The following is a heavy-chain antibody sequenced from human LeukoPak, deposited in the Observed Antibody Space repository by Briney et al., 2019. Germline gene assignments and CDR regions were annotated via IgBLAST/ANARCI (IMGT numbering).Heavy chain of an antibody. CDR2: ISGSGGST. V-gene: IGHV3-23*01. D-gene: IGHD3-10*01. CDR3: AKDLYYYGSGSYYNGDYFGY. Sequence: GGSLRLSCAASGFTFSSYGMSWVRQAPGKGLEWVSAISGSGGSTYYADSVKGRFTISRDNSKNTLYLQMNSLRAEDTAVYYCAKDLYYYGSGSYYNGDYFGYWGQGTLVTVSS. CDR1: GFTFSSYG. J-gene: IGHJ4*02.